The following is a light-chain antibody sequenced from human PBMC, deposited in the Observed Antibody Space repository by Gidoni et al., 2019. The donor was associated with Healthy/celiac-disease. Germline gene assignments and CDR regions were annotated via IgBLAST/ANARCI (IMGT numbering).Light chain of an antibody. CDR3: SSYTSSSTLGV. Sequence: QSALTQPASVSGSTGQSITISCTGTRSDVGGYNYVSWYQPHPGKAPKLMIYEVSNRPSGVSNRFSGSKSGNTASLTSSGLQAEDEADYYCSSYTSSSTLGVFGGGTKLTVL. J-gene: IGLJ3*02. CDR1: RSDVGGYNY. CDR2: EVS. V-gene: IGLV2-14*01.